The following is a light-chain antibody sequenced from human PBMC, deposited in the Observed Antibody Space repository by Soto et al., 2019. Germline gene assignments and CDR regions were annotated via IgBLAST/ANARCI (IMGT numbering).Light chain of an antibody. CDR3: NSYTSSSTLV. J-gene: IGLJ2*01. CDR2: NVY. V-gene: IGLV2-14*03. Sequence: QSALTQPASVSGPPGQSITISCTGTSSDVGGYNFVSWYQQHPGKAPKLMLYNVYDRPSGISHRFSGSRSGNTASLTISGLQAEDEAHYYCNSYTSSSTLVFGGGTKLTVL. CDR1: SSDVGGYNF.